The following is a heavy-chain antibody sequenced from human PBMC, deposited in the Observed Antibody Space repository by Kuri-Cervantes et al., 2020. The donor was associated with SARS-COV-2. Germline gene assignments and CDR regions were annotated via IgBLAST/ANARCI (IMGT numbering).Heavy chain of an antibody. V-gene: IGHV4-59*11. CDR3: ARAYGFLRYIYYMDV. CDR2: IYYSGST. J-gene: IGHJ6*03. D-gene: IGHD4-17*01. Sequence: GSLRLSCTVSGGSISSHYWSWIRQPPGKGLEWVGYIYYSGSTNYNPSLKSRVTISVDTSSKQFSLHLRSVTAADTAVYYCARAYGFLRYIYYMDVWGRGTMVTVSS. CDR1: GGSISSHY.